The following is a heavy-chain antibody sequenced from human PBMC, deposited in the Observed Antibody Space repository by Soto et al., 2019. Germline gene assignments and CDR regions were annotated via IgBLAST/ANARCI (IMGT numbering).Heavy chain of an antibody. J-gene: IGHJ4*02. CDR2: ISGNGANT. D-gene: IGHD4-17*01. V-gene: IGHV3-23*01. CDR1: GFTFSTSA. Sequence: HPGGSLRLSCAASGFTFSTSAMSWVRQVPGKGLEWVSAISGNGANTYYADSVKGRLTISRDNSKNTLYLQMNSLRDEDTAVYYYAKRSIYGGPDYWGQGALGTVSS. CDR3: AKRSIYGGPDY.